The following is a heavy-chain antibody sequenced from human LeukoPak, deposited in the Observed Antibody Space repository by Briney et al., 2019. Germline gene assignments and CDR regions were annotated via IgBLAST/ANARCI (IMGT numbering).Heavy chain of an antibody. CDR2: ISGSGGST. D-gene: IGHD2-15*01. Sequence: GGSLRLSCAASGFTFSSYAMSWVRQAPGKGLEWVSAISGSGGSTYYADSVKGRFTISRDNSKNTLYLQMNSLRAEDTAVYYCAKDVALVVVVAADLNDLWGQGTPVTVSS. J-gene: IGHJ4*02. CDR3: AKDVALVVVVAADLNDL. V-gene: IGHV3-23*01. CDR1: GFTFSSYA.